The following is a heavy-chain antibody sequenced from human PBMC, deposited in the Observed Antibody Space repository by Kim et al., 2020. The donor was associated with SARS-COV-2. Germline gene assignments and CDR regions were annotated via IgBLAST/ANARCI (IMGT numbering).Heavy chain of an antibody. D-gene: IGHD3-22*01. CDR1: GGSISSSSYY. Sequence: SETLSLTCTVSGGSISSSSYYWGWIRQPPGKGLEWIGSIYYSGSTYYNPSLKSRVTISVDTSKNQFSLKLSSVTAADTAVYYCARDGLGIQYYYDSSGATNAFDIWGQGTMVTVSS. CDR2: IYYSGST. CDR3: ARDGLGIQYYYDSSGATNAFDI. V-gene: IGHV4-39*07. J-gene: IGHJ3*02.